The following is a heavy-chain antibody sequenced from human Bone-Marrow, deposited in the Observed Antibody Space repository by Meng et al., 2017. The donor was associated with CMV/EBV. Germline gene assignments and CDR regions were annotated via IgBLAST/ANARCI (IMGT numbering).Heavy chain of an antibody. CDR3: ARSPGYWSLDY. CDR2: ISYSGRT. Sequence: CGVSGDSISTHYWWSWVRQTPGKGLEWIGEISYSGRTKYTPSLKSRVTISVDKTTNHFSLKVASVTAADTGVYFCARSPGYWSLDYWGQGNLVTVSS. V-gene: IGHV4-4*01. D-gene: IGHD2-8*02. CDR1: GDSISTHYW. J-gene: IGHJ4*02.